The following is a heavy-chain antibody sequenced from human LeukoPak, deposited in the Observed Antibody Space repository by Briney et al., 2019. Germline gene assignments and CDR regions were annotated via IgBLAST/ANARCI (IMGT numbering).Heavy chain of an antibody. J-gene: IGHJ4*02. CDR1: GFTFSSYW. Sequence: GGSLRLSCAASGFTFSSYWMSWLRQAPGKGRDGVANIKQDGSEKYYVDSVKGRFTISRDKAKNSLYLQMNSLRAEDTAVYYCARDGIRFWYYFDYWGQGTLVTVSS. CDR3: ARDGIRFWYYFDY. CDR2: IKQDGSEK. D-gene: IGHD3-3*01. V-gene: IGHV3-7*01.